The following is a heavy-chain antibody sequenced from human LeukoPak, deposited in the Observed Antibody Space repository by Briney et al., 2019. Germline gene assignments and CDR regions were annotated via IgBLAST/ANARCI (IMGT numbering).Heavy chain of an antibody. CDR1: GYTLTELS. J-gene: IGHJ6*03. Sequence: ASVKVSCKVSGYTLTELSIHWVRQAPGKGLEWMGGFDPEDGETIYAQKFQGRVTMTEDTSTDTAYMELSSLRSEDTAVYYCATFGVVIIHYYYYMDVWGKGTTVTVSS. CDR2: FDPEDGET. V-gene: IGHV1-24*01. CDR3: ATFGVVIIHYYYYMDV. D-gene: IGHD3-3*01.